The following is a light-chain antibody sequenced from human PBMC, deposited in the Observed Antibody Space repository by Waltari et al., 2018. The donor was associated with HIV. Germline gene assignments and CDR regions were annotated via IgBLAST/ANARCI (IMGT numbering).Light chain of an antibody. CDR2: AAS. CDR3: QQSFSTPLT. J-gene: IGKJ4*01. Sequence: DIQMTQSPSSLSASVGDRVTITCRASHSISSSLNWYQQNPGKAPKLLIYAASTLQSGVPSSFSGSGSGTDFTLTISSLQPEDFATYYCQQSFSTPLTFGGGTKVEIK. V-gene: IGKV1-39*01. CDR1: HSISSS.